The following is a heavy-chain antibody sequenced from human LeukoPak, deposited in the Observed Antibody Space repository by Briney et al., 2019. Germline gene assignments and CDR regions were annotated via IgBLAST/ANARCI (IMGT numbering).Heavy chain of an antibody. V-gene: IGHV3-23*01. Sequence: GGSLRLSCAASGFTFSGYAMSWVRQAPGKGLEWVSAISGSGGSTYYADSVKGRFTISRDNSKNTLYLQMNSLRAEDTAVYYCAKAPYYYGSGSSYFDYWGQGTLVTVSS. J-gene: IGHJ4*02. CDR1: GFTFSGYA. D-gene: IGHD3-10*01. CDR2: ISGSGGST. CDR3: AKAPYYYGSGSSYFDY.